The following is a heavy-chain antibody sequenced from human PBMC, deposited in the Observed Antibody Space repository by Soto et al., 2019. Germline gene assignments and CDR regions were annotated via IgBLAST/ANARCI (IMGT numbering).Heavy chain of an antibody. CDR1: GGTFSGYA. CDR3: ASVRSRSRDGYNFVYYFDY. V-gene: IGHV1-69*13. J-gene: IGHJ4*02. CDR2: IIPIFGTA. Sequence: SVKVSCNASGGTFSGYARSWVRQAPGQGLEWMGGIIPIFGTANYAQKFQGRGTITADESTSTAYMELSSLRSEDTAVYYCASVRSRSRDGYNFVYYFDYWGQGTLVTVSS. D-gene: IGHD5-12*01.